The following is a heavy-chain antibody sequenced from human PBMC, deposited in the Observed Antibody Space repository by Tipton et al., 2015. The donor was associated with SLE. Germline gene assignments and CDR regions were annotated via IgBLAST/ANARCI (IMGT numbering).Heavy chain of an antibody. CDR3: ARQSYPGLVVYAHNWFDP. Sequence: TLSLTCTVSGGSISSSSYYWGWIRQPPGKGLEWIGSIYYSGSTNYNPSLKSRVTISVDTSKYQFSLKLSSVTAADTAVYYCARQSYPGLVVYAHNWFDPWGQGTLVTVSS. CDR1: GGSISSSSYY. V-gene: IGHV4-39*01. CDR2: IYYSGST. J-gene: IGHJ5*02. D-gene: IGHD2-8*02.